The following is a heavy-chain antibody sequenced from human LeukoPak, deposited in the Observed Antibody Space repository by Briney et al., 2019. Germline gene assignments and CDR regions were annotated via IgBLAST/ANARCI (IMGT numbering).Heavy chain of an antibody. CDR3: ARREEDIVVVTGAFDI. Sequence: SVTLSLTCAVYGGSFSGYYWSWIRQPPGKGLEWIGEINHSGSTNYNPSLKSRVTISVDTSKNQFSLKLSSVTAADTAVYYCARREEDIVVVTGAFDIWGQGTMVTVAS. CDR1: GGSFSGYY. V-gene: IGHV4-34*01. D-gene: IGHD2-21*02. CDR2: INHSGST. J-gene: IGHJ3*02.